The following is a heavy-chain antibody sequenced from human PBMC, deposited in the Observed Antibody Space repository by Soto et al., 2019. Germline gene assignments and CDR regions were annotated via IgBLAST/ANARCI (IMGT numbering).Heavy chain of an antibody. D-gene: IGHD3-22*01. Sequence: SETLSLTCTVSGGSISSGGYYWSWIRQHPGKGLEWIGYIYYSGSTYYNPSLKSRVTISVDTSKNQFSLKLSSVTAADTAVYYCAREGYYDSSGYYSDWGQGTLVTVSS. CDR2: IYYSGST. CDR3: AREGYYDSSGYYSD. CDR1: GGSISSGGYY. V-gene: IGHV4-31*03. J-gene: IGHJ4*02.